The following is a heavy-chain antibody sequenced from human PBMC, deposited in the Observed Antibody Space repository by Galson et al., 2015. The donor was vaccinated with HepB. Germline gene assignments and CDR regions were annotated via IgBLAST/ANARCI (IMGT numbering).Heavy chain of an antibody. CDR2: IWYDGSNK. CDR3: ARGYSSSSGFDY. J-gene: IGHJ4*02. D-gene: IGHD6-6*01. Sequence: SLRLSCAASGFTFSSYGMHWVRQAPGKGLEWVAVIWYDGSNKYYADSVKGRFTISRDNSKNTLYLQMNSLRAEDTAVYYCARGYSSSSGFDYWGQGTLVTVSS. V-gene: IGHV3-33*01. CDR1: GFTFSSYG.